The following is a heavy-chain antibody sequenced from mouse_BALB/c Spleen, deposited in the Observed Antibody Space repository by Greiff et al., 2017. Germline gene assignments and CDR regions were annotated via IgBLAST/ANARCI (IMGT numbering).Heavy chain of an antibody. Sequence: QVHVKQSGPGLVAPSQSLSITCTVSGFSLTDYGVSWIRQPPGKGLEWLGVIWGGGSTYYNSALKSRLSISKDNSKSQVFLKMNSLQTDDTAMYYCAKHEGQFITTAHYYAMDYWGQGTSVTVSS. CDR3: AKHEGQFITTAHYYAMDY. V-gene: IGHV2-6-5*01. D-gene: IGHD1-2*01. CDR2: IWGGGST. J-gene: IGHJ4*01. CDR1: GFSLTDYG.